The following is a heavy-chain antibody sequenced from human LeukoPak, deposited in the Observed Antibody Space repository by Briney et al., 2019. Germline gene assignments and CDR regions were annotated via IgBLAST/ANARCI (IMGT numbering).Heavy chain of an antibody. CDR1: GYTFTSYG. D-gene: IGHD6-13*01. V-gene: IGHV1-18*01. J-gene: IGHJ3*02. Sequence: ASVKVFCKASGYTFTSYGISWVRQAPGQGLEWMGWISAYNGNTNYAQKLQGRVTMTTDTSTSTAYMELRSLRSDDTAVYYCARGIAAAGTMAFDIWGQGTMVTVSS. CDR3: ARGIAAAGTMAFDI. CDR2: ISAYNGNT.